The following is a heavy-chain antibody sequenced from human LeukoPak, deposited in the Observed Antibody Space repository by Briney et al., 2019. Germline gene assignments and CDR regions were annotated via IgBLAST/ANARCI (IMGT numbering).Heavy chain of an antibody. CDR3: GRHAQYTSSWYEIDS. CDR2: IYYSGST. J-gene: IGHJ4*02. D-gene: IGHD6-13*01. V-gene: IGHV4-59*08. Sequence: GSLRLSCAASGFTFSSYAMHWIRQPPGKGLEWIGYIYYSGSTNYNPSLKSRVTISVDTSKNQFSLKVSSVTAADTAVYYCGRHAQYTSSWYEIDSWGQGTLVTVSS. CDR1: GFTFSSYA.